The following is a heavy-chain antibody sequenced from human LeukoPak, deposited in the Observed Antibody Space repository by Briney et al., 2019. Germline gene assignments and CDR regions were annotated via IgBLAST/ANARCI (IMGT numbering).Heavy chain of an antibody. CDR3: ARLMRGSYVDY. Sequence: SETLSLTCTVSGGSISSYYWSWIRQPPGKGLEWIGYIYYSGSTNYNPSLKSRVTISVDTSKNQFSLKLSSVTAADTAVYYCARLMRGSYVDYWGQGTLVTVSS. J-gene: IGHJ4*02. D-gene: IGHD1-26*01. CDR2: IYYSGST. CDR1: GGSISSYY. V-gene: IGHV4-59*08.